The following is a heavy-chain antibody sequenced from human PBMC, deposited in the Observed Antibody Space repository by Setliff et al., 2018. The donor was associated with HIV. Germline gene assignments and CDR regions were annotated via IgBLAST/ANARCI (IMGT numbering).Heavy chain of an antibody. J-gene: IGHJ4*02. D-gene: IGHD6-19*01. V-gene: IGHV1-2*06. CDR1: GNSFTGYY. Sequence: ASVKVSCKASGNSFTGYYMHWVRQAPGQGLEGMGRINPNSGGTNYSQKFQGRVTMTRDTSISTAYMELSRLRSDDTAVYYCARDEVIEVAGDFDNWGQGTLVTVSS. CDR2: INPNSGGT. CDR3: ARDEVIEVAGDFDN.